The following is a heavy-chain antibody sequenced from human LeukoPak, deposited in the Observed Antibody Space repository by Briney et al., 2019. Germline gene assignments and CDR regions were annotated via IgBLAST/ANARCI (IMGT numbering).Heavy chain of an antibody. Sequence: PSETLSLTCAVYGGSFSGYYWSWIRQPPGKGLEWIGYVYYSGTTNYNPSLKSRVTLSVDTSNNQFSLKLNSVTAADTAVYYCARDLKIGYNSGWYSFDYWGQGIPVTVSS. J-gene: IGHJ4*02. CDR3: ARDLKIGYNSGWYSFDY. CDR1: GGSFSGYY. D-gene: IGHD6-19*01. V-gene: IGHV4-59*01. CDR2: VYYSGTT.